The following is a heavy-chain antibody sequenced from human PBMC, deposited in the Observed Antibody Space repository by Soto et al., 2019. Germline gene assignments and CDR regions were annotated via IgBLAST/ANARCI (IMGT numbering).Heavy chain of an antibody. CDR1: GDIFSGYS. Sequence: QVQLVQSGAEVKKPGSSVKVSCKTSGDIFSGYSISWVRQAPGQGLEWMGGIIPIFGTTNYAQRFHGRVTIPADKSTGPVYTSLSSLKSEDTDVYYCARDLGSGYAPGEYWGQGTLVTVSS. CDR3: ARDLGSGYAPGEY. D-gene: IGHD5-12*01. CDR2: IIPIFGTT. V-gene: IGHV1-69*14. J-gene: IGHJ4*02.